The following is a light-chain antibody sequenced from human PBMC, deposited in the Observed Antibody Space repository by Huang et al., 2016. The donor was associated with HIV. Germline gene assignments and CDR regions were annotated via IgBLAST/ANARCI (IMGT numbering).Light chain of an antibody. CDR2: VAS. V-gene: IGKV2-28*01. CDR3: MQSLQSLT. J-gene: IGKJ4*01. CDR1: QSLVNDNGNSY. Sequence: DIVMTQSPPSLPVTPGVPASISCRYSQSLVNDNGNSYLDWYLQKPGQSPLVLFYVASVRAPGSPDRCSGSGSGTNFTLESNREDAEDVGSCYCMQSLQSLTFGGGTRLEIK.